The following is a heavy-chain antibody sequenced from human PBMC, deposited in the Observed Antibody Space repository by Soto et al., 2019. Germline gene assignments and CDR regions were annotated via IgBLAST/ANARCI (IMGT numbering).Heavy chain of an antibody. D-gene: IGHD1-7*01. CDR2: ISAYNGNT. Sequence: QVQLVQSGAEVKKPGASVKVSCKASGYTFTSYGISWVRQAPGQGLEWMGWISAYNGNTNYAQKLQGRVTMTTDTATSTAYMRLRSLRADDTAVYYCARPTDRTGTEDAFDIWGQGTMVTVSS. CDR3: ARPTDRTGTEDAFDI. CDR1: GYTFTSYG. J-gene: IGHJ3*02. V-gene: IGHV1-18*01.